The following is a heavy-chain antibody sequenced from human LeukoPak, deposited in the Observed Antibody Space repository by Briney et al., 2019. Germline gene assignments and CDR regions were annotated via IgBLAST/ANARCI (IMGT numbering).Heavy chain of an antibody. CDR1: GGTFSSYA. Sequence: ASVKVSCKASGGTFSSYAISWVRQAPGQGLEWMGWISAYNGNTNYAQKLQGRVTMTTDTSTSTAYMELRSLRSDDTAVYYCARDDNSGYYSGPWGQGTLVTVSS. CDR3: ARDDNSGYYSGP. D-gene: IGHD3-22*01. J-gene: IGHJ5*02. V-gene: IGHV1-18*01. CDR2: ISAYNGNT.